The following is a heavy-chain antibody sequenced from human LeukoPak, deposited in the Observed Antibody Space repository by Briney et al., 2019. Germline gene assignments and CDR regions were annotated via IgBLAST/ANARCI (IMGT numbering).Heavy chain of an antibody. V-gene: IGHV3-74*01. J-gene: IGHJ4*02. CDR1: GFTISGYW. Sequence: GGSLRLSCAASGFTISGYWMHWVRQAPGKGLVWVSRISGGGSITAYAVSVKGRFTISRDNAKNTLYLQMNSLRVEDTAVYYCVSSSGRHWGQGTLVTVS. CDR2: ISGGGSIT. D-gene: IGHD3-10*01. CDR3: VSSSGRH.